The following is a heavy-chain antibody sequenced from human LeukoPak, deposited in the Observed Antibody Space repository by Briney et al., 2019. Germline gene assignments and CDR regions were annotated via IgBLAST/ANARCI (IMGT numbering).Heavy chain of an antibody. V-gene: IGHV3-30-3*01. CDR2: ILSDGSNK. CDR1: GFTFSNYW. Sequence: PGGPLRLSCSASGFTFSNYWMTWVRQAPGKGLEGVAFILSDGSNKYYADSVRGRFTISRDNSKNTLYLQVNSLRPEDTAVYYCARDQGKGYYYYGMDVWGQGTTVTVSS. CDR3: ARDQGKGYYYYGMDV. J-gene: IGHJ6*02.